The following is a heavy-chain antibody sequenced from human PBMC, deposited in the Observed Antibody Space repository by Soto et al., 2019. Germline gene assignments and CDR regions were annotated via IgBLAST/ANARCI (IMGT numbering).Heavy chain of an antibody. V-gene: IGHV3-30*18. J-gene: IGHJ4*02. CDR1: GFTFSNAW. CDR2: ISYDGSNK. D-gene: IGHD3-22*01. CDR3: AKGPPTMIVVVEGIDY. Sequence: PGGSLRLSCAASGFTFSNAWINWVRQAPGKGLEWVAVISYDGSNKYYADSVKGRFTISRDNSKNTLYLQMNSLRAEDTAVYYCAKGPPTMIVVVEGIDYWGQGTLVTVSS.